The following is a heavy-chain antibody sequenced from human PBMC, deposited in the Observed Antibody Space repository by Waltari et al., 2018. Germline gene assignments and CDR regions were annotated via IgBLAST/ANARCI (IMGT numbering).Heavy chain of an antibody. CDR3: ARYGAAAEKAVSLDL. Sequence: VQLVQSGAELKKPGASVKVSCKSAGFRLTTYALCRVRQAPAQCLEWIGWIRNDTGDPTYAQDFTGRFVFSLEASASTAYLGIRSLTPEDTAVYYCARYGAAAEKAVSLDLWGQGTLVTVSP. V-gene: IGHV7-4-1*02. D-gene: IGHD3-10*01. J-gene: IGHJ5*02. CDR2: IRNDTGDP. CDR1: GFRLTTYA.